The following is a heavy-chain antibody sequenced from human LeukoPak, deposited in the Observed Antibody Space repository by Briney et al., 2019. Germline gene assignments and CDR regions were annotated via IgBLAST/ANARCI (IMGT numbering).Heavy chain of an antibody. CDR3: ARHGISAHYDSSGYYSVWFDP. D-gene: IGHD3-22*01. V-gene: IGHV4-59*08. CDR2: IYYSGST. Sequence: PDTLSLTCTGSGGSISSYYWSWIRQPPGKGLEWIGYIYYSGSTNYNPSLKSRVTISVDTSKNQFSLKLSSVTAADTAVYYCARHGISAHYDSSGYYSVWFDPWGQGTLVTVSS. J-gene: IGHJ5*02. CDR1: GGSISSYY.